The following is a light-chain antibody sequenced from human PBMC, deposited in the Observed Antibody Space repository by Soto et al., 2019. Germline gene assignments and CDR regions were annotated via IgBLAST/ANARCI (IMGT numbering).Light chain of an antibody. V-gene: IGKV1-5*01. CDR2: DAS. Sequence: DIPMAQSPSILSPSFRQRVTIXSRASRSISDWLAWYQQKPGKAPELLIFDASNLKSGVSSRFSGSGSGTEFTLTISRLQPDDVATYYCLQYSSHSWTFGQGTKMDIK. J-gene: IGKJ1*01. CDR3: LQYSSHSWT. CDR1: RSISDW.